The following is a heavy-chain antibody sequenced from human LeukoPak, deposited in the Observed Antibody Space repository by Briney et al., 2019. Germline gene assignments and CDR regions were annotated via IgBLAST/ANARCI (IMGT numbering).Heavy chain of an antibody. V-gene: IGHV4-34*01. J-gene: IGHJ5*02. D-gene: IGHD5-24*01. CDR3: ARVDGAITNWFDP. Sequence: KSSETLSLTCAVYGGSFSGYYWSWIRQPPGKGLEWIGEINHSGSTNYNPSLKSRVTMSVDTSKNQFSLKLSSVTAADTAVYYCARVDGAITNWFDPWGQGTLVTVSS. CDR1: GGSFSGYY. CDR2: INHSGST.